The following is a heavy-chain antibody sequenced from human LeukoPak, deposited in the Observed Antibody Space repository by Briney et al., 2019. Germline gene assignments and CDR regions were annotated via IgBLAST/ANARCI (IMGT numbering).Heavy chain of an antibody. CDR2: INHSGST. CDR3: ARPLRRSSWSNWFDP. V-gene: IGHV4-34*01. D-gene: IGHD6-13*01. Sequence: PSGTLSLTCAVYGGSFSGYYWSWIRQPPGKGLEWVGEINHSGSTNYNPSLKSRVTISVDTSKNQFSLKLSSVTAADTAVYYCARPLRRSSWSNWFDPWGQGTLVTVSS. J-gene: IGHJ5*02. CDR1: GGSFSGYY.